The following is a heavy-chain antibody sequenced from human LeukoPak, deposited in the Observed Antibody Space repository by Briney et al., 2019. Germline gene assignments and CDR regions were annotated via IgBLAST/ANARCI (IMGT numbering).Heavy chain of an antibody. CDR3: ASGYSYGRYYFDY. V-gene: IGHV1-46*01. J-gene: IGHJ4*02. CDR1: GYTFTSYG. D-gene: IGHD5-18*01. Sequence: ASVKVSCKASGYTFTSYGISWVRQAPGQGLEWMGIINLSGGSTSYAQKFQGRVTMTRDMSTSTVYMVLSSLRSEDTAVYYCASGYSYGRYYFDYWGQGILVTVSS. CDR2: INLSGGST.